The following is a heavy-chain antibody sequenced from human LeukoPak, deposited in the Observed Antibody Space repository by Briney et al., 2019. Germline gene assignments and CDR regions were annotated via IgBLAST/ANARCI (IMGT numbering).Heavy chain of an antibody. D-gene: IGHD3-22*01. J-gene: IGHJ4*02. Sequence: SVKVSCKASGGTFSSYAISWVRQAPGQGLEWMGGVIPIFGTANYAQKFQGRVTITADESTSTAYMELSSLRSEDTAVYYCARESLNYYDSSGMVKWGQGTLVTVSS. CDR3: ARESLNYYDSSGMVK. V-gene: IGHV1-69*13. CDR1: GGTFSSYA. CDR2: VIPIFGTA.